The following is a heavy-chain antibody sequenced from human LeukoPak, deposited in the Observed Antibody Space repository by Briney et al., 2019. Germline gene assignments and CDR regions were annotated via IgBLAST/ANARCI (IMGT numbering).Heavy chain of an antibody. CDR3: ASPVVPAAMFFQV. J-gene: IGHJ4*02. CDR1: GGSISSSSSYY. V-gene: IGHV4-39*01. D-gene: IGHD2-2*01. CDR2: IYYSGST. Sequence: SETLSLTCTVSGGSISSSSSYYWGWIRQPPGKGLEWIGSIYYSGSTYYNPSLKSRATISVDTSKNQFSLKLSSATAADTAVYYCASPVVPAAMFFQVWGQGTLVTVSS.